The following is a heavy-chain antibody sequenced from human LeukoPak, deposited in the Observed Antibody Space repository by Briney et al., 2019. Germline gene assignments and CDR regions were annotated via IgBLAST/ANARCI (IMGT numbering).Heavy chain of an antibody. Sequence: LTGGSLRLSCAASGFTFSSYAMSWVRQAPGKGLEWVSAISGSGGSTYYADSVKGRFTISRDNSKNTLYLQMNSLRAEDTAVYYCAKDGRVRFTIFGVVTPTYYFDYWGQGTLVTVSS. D-gene: IGHD3-3*01. CDR3: AKDGRVRFTIFGVVTPTYYFDY. CDR2: ISGSGGST. J-gene: IGHJ4*02. V-gene: IGHV3-23*01. CDR1: GFTFSSYA.